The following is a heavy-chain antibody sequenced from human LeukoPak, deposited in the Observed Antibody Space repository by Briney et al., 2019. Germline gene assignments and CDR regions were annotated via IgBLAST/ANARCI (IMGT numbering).Heavy chain of an antibody. CDR3: GRDKGRFNFDY. D-gene: IGHD3-10*01. CDR2: IYSGGST. J-gene: IGHJ4*02. Sequence: GGSLRLSCAASGFTVSSNYMSWVRQAPGKGLDWVSVIYSGGSTYYADSVKGRFAISRDNSKNTLYLQMNSLRAEDTAVYYCGRDKGRFNFDYWGQGTLVTVSS. CDR1: GFTVSSNY. V-gene: IGHV3-66*02.